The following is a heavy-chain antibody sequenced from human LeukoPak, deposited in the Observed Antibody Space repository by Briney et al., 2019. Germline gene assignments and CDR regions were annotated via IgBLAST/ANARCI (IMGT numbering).Heavy chain of an antibody. D-gene: IGHD2-8*01. V-gene: IGHV3-15*01. CDR1: GLTFTNSC. CDR2: ITSKTSDMTK. Sequence: PGGSLRLSCAASGLTFTNSCMNWVRQAPGKGLEWVGPITSKTSDMTKDYSATGQCTITISSDNSKNTLLLQMNSLKTEATAVYYCTTCIRGDCGQGTLVTVSS. CDR3: TTCIRGD. J-gene: IGHJ4*02.